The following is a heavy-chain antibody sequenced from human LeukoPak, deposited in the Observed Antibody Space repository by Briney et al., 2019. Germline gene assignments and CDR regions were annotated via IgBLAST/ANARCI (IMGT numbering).Heavy chain of an antibody. CDR2: INPNSGGT. CDR3: ARAETVGMTPLDH. CDR1: GYTFTGYY. V-gene: IGHV1-2*04. J-gene: IGHJ4*02. Sequence: ASVKVSCKASGYTFTGYYMHWVRQAPGQGLEWMGWINPNSGGTNYAQKFQGWVTMTRDTSISTAYMELSRLRSDDTAVYYCARAETVGMTPLDHWGQGTLVTVST.